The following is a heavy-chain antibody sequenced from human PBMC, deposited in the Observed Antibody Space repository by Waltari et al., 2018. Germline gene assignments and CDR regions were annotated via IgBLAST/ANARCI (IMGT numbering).Heavy chain of an antibody. CDR2: ISSSSSTI. V-gene: IGHV3-48*04. D-gene: IGHD3-9*01. CDR3: ARGWRYDILTGYHFDY. J-gene: IGHJ4*02. Sequence: EVQLVESGGGLVQPGGSLRLSCAASGFTFSSYSMNWVRQAPGKGLEWVSYISSSSSTIYYADAVKGRFTISRDNAKNSLYLQMNSLRAEDTAVYYCARGWRYDILTGYHFDYWGQGTLVTVSS. CDR1: GFTFSSYS.